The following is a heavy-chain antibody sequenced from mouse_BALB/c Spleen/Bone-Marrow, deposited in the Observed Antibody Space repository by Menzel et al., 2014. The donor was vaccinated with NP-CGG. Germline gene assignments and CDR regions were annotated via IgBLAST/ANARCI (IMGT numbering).Heavy chain of an antibody. CDR3: TRGGRYDEVAY. CDR1: SYTFTDYA. CDR2: ISTYYGNA. J-gene: IGHJ3*01. V-gene: IGHV1-67*01. Sequence: QVQLQQSGPELVRPGVSVKISCKGSSYTFTDYAMHWVKQSHAESLEWIGVISTYYGNANYNQKFKGKATMTVGKPSSTAYMELARLTSEDSAVYYCTRGGRYDEVAYWGQGTLVTVSA. D-gene: IGHD2-14*01.